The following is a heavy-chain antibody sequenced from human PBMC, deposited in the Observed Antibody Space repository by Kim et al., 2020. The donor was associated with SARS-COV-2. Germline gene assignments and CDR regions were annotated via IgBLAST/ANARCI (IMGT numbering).Heavy chain of an antibody. CDR3: ARVVWGNWYFDL. Sequence: YYTDSVEGRFTISRDSSKNTLYLQMNSLRAEDTAVYYCARVVWGNWYFDLWGRGTLVTVSS. D-gene: IGHD7-27*01. V-gene: IGHV3-66*01. J-gene: IGHJ2*01.